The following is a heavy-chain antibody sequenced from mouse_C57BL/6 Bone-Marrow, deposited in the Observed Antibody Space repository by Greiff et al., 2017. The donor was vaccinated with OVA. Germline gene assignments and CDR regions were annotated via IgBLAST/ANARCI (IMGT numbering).Heavy chain of an antibody. D-gene: IGHD2-3*01. CDR1: GYTFTSYW. J-gene: IGHJ2*01. V-gene: IGHV1-64*01. Sequence: QVQLQQPGAELVQPGASVKLSCKASGYTFTSYWMHWVKQRPGQGLEWIGMIYPNRGSTHYTEKFMSKATLTVDKSSSTAYMQLSSLTSEDSAVYYSARGDDGYYFDYWGQGTTLTVSS. CDR3: ARGDDGYYFDY. CDR2: IYPNRGST.